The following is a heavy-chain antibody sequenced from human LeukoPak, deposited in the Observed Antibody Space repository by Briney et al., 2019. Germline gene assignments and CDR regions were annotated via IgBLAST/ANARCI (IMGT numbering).Heavy chain of an antibody. CDR2: IYYSGST. CDR3: ARGVIAARPDY. CDR1: GGSINTYY. J-gene: IGHJ4*02. V-gene: IGHV4-59*12. Sequence: PSETLSLTCTVSGGSINTYYWNWIRQPPGKGLEWIGYIYYSGSTNYNPSLKSRVTISVDTSKNQFSLNLSSVTAADTAVYYCARGVIAARPDYWGQGTLVTVSS. D-gene: IGHD6-6*01.